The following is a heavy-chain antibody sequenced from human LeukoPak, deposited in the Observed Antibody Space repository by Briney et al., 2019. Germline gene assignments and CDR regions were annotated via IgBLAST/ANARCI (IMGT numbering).Heavy chain of an antibody. J-gene: IGHJ4*02. CDR1: GASVSSDGYY. Sequence: SETLSLTCTVSGASVSSDGYYWNWIRQPPGKGLEWIGYVYYTGSTNYNASLKSRVTIFVDTSRNQFSLNLTSVTAADTAVYYCARVYYSVSSAGFDYWGQGTLVSVSS. D-gene: IGHD1-26*01. CDR2: VYYTGST. V-gene: IGHV4-61*08. CDR3: ARVYYSVSSAGFDY.